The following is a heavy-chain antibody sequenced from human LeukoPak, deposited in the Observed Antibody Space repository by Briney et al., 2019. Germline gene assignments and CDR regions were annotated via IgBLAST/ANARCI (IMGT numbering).Heavy chain of an antibody. D-gene: IGHD6-13*01. Sequence: ASVKVSCKASGYTFTSYDINWVRQATGQRLEWMGWMNPTSGNTGYAQKFQGRVTITRNTSISTAYMELSSLRSEDTAVYYCARSLPYAYSSSWYDYYYYYYMDVWGKGTTVTVSS. V-gene: IGHV1-8*03. CDR1: GYTFTSYD. CDR2: MNPTSGNT. J-gene: IGHJ6*03. CDR3: ARSLPYAYSSSWYDYYYYYYMDV.